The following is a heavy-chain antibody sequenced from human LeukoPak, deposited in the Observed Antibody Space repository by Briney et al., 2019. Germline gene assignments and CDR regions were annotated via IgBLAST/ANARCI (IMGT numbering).Heavy chain of an antibody. J-gene: IGHJ4*02. CDR3: ARDLGSGDHGLLV. CDR1: GFTFNSYT. D-gene: IGHD2-21*02. CDR2: ISRTGTTI. V-gene: IGHV3-48*01. Sequence: GGSLRLSSAASGFTFNSYTMNWVRQAPGKGLEWISYISRTGTTIYYADSVKGRFTISRDNAKNTLNLQMNSLRSEDTGLYFCARDLGSGDHGLLVWGQGTLLTVSS.